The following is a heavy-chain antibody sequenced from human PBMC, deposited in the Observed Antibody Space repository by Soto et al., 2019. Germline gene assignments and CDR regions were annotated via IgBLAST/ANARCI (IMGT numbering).Heavy chain of an antibody. CDR3: ARGPFCGNDCYFDV. Sequence: SETLSLTCTVAGGSISGFYWRWVRQPAGKGLEWIGRIYSSGATKYNPSLRNRVTMSVDTSTDQYSLNLASMTAADTAVYFCARGPFCGNDCYFDVWGQGTQVTV. CDR2: IYSSGAT. V-gene: IGHV4-4*07. J-gene: IGHJ4*02. CDR1: GGSISGFY. D-gene: IGHD2-21*02.